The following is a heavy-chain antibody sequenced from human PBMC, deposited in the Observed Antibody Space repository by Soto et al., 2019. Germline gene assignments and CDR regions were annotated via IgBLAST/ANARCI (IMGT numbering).Heavy chain of an antibody. Sequence: SETLSLTXSVSGASVSSGTYSWSWIRQPPGKGLEWIGYIYQGGTAFYNPSLNNRVTISVDRSKNHLSLNVTSVTAADTAVYYCARHQVGLRTHCFEYWGQGIKVTVSS. D-gene: IGHD1-26*01. J-gene: IGHJ4*02. CDR3: ARHQVGLRTHCFEY. CDR2: IYQGGTA. V-gene: IGHV4-30-2*01. CDR1: GASVSSGTYS.